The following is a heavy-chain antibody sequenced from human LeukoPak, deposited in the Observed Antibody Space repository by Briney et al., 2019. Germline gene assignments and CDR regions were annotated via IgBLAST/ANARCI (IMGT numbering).Heavy chain of an antibody. V-gene: IGHV4-61*02. CDR2: IWASGST. D-gene: IGHD5-12*01. CDR1: GGSITSGSYY. Sequence: ASETLSLTCTVSGGSITSGSYYWSWIRQPAGKGLEWIGRIWASGSTNYNPSLKSRVTISADMSKNQFSLNLRSVTAADAAVYYCARDKTGYIGYDSPYYSYIDVWGNGTPVTISS. J-gene: IGHJ6*03. CDR3: ARDKTGYIGYDSPYYSYIDV.